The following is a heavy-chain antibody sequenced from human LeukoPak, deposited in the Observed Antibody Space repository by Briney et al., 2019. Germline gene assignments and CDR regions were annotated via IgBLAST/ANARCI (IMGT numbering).Heavy chain of an antibody. V-gene: IGHV3-20*04. J-gene: IGHJ3*02. CDR2: INWNGGST. D-gene: IGHD3-22*01. CDR1: GFTFYYHG. CDR3: ARIDTYYYDSSGYYSAFDI. Sequence: RPGGSLRLSCAAYGFTFYYHGMSWVRQAPGKGLEWVSGINWNGGSTGYADSVKGRFTISRDNAKNSLYLPMNRLTAEDTALYYCARIDTYYYDSSGYYSAFDIWGQGTIVTVS.